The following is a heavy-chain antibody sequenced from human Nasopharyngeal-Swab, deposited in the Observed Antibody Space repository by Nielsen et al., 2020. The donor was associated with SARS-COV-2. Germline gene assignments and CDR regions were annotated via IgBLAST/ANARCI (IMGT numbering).Heavy chain of an antibody. V-gene: IGHV4-61*02. Sequence: WIRQPPGKGLEWIGRIYTSGSTNYNPSLKSRVTISVDTSKNQFPLKLSSVTAADTAVYYCARDGGYYYDSSGNYAEYFQHWGQGALVTVSS. CDR3: ARDGGYYYDSSGNYAEYFQH. CDR2: IYTSGST. J-gene: IGHJ1*01. D-gene: IGHD3-22*01.